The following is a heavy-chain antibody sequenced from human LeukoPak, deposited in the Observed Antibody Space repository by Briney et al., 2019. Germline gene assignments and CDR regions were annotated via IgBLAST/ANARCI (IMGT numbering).Heavy chain of an antibody. Sequence: GGSLRLSCAASGFTFSSYVMHWVRQAPGKGLECVSPISSNGGSTYYPNSVKGRFTISRDNSKNTLYLQMGSLRAEDMAIYYCARSKRYCTNSICYTNGGFDHWGQGTLVTVSS. CDR2: ISSNGGST. CDR3: ARSKRYCTNSICYTNGGFDH. CDR1: GFTFSSYV. J-gene: IGHJ4*02. D-gene: IGHD2-8*01. V-gene: IGHV3-64*01.